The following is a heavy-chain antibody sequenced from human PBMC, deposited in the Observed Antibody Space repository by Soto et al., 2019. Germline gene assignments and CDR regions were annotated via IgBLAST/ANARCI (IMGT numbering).Heavy chain of an antibody. CDR3: AREGSTMERGEYFQH. CDR1: GFTFSSYG. D-gene: IGHD3-10*01. Sequence: PGGSLRLSCAASGFTFSSYGMHWVRQAPGKGLEWVAVIWYDGSNKYYADSVKGRFTISRDNSKNTLYLQMNSLRAEDTAVYYCAREGSTMERGEYFQHWGQGTLVTVSS. V-gene: IGHV3-33*01. CDR2: IWYDGSNK. J-gene: IGHJ1*01.